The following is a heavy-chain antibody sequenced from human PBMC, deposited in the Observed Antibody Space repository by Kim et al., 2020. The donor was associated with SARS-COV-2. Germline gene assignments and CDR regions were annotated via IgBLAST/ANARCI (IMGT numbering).Heavy chain of an antibody. CDR3: AREVGATPYFTSFRPCYFDD. D-gene: IGHD1-26*01. J-gene: IGHJ4*02. Sequence: SETLSLTCTVSGGSISSYYWSWIRQPPGKGLEWIGYIYYSGSTNYNPSLKSRVTISVDTSKNQFSLKLRSVTAADTAVYYCAREVGATPYFTSFRPCYFDDWGQGTLVTVSS. V-gene: IGHV4-59*13. CDR2: IYYSGST. CDR1: GGSISSYY.